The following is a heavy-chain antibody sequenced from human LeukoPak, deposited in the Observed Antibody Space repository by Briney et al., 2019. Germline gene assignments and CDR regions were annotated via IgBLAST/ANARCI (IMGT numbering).Heavy chain of an antibody. CDR1: GFTFSSYA. J-gene: IGHJ3*02. D-gene: IGHD3-10*01. V-gene: IGHV3-23*01. Sequence: GGSLRLSCAASGFTFSSYAMSWVRQAPGKGLEWVSDISGSGGSTYYADSVKGRFTISRDNSKNTLYLQMNSLRAEDTAVYYCAKVSLSGYYYGSGSYNDAFDIWGQGTMVTVSS. CDR2: ISGSGGST. CDR3: AKVSLSGYYYGSGSYNDAFDI.